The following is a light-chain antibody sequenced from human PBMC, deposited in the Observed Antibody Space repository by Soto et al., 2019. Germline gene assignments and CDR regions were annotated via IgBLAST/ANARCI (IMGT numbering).Light chain of an antibody. CDR2: DVS. J-gene: IGLJ1*01. CDR3: SSYRTSSTQV. V-gene: IGLV2-14*03. Sequence: QSVLTQPASLSGSPEQSITISCTGTSIDVGGYNYVSWYQQHPGKAPKLMIYDVSNRPSGVSDRFSGSKSDNTASLTISGLRAEDEADYYCSSYRTSSTQVFGTGTKVTVL. CDR1: SIDVGGYNY.